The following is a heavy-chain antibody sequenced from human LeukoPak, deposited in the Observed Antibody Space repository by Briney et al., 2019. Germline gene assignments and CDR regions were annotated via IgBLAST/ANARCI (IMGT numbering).Heavy chain of an antibody. D-gene: IGHD3-10*01. CDR2: IRYDGSNK. J-gene: IGHJ4*02. CDR3: AGMGHYGSGSLY. V-gene: IGHV3-30*02. CDR1: GFTFSSYG. Sequence: GGSLRLSCAASGFTFSSYGMHWVRQAPGKGLEWVAFIRYDGSNKYQADSVKGRFTISRDNSKNTLYLQMNSLRAEDTAVYYCAGMGHYGSGSLYWGQGTLVTVSS.